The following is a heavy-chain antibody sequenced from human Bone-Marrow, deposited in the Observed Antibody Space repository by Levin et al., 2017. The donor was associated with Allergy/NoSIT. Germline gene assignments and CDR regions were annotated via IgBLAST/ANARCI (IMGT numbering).Heavy chain of an antibody. CDR1: GFSFSTYG. CDR3: AATVATIYYFDY. CDR2: ISYDEKKK. Sequence: GGSLRLSCAASGFSFSTYGMHWVRQAPGKGLEWVAVISYDEKKKFYSDSVRGRFTISRDNSINTLFLEMNSLRAEDTAVYYCAATVATIYYFDYWGQGTLLTVSS. V-gene: IGHV3-30*03. J-gene: IGHJ4*02. D-gene: IGHD5-12*01.